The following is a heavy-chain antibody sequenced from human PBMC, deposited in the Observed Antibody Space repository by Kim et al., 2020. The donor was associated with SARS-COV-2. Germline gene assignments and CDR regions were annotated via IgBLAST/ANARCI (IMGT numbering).Heavy chain of an antibody. Sequence: SETLSLTCTVSGGSISSGGYYWSWIRQHPGTGLEWIGYIYYSESTYYNPSLKSRVTISVDTSKNQFSLKLSSVTAADTAVYYCARNIGITMIVVVTGWFDPWGQGTLVTVSS. CDR3: ARNIGITMIVVVTGWFDP. D-gene: IGHD3-22*01. CDR2: IYYSEST. CDR1: GGSISSGGYY. V-gene: IGHV4-31*03. J-gene: IGHJ5*02.